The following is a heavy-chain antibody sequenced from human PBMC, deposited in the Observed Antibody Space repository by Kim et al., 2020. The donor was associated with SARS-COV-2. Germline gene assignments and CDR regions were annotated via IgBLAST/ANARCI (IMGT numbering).Heavy chain of an antibody. J-gene: IGHJ4*02. D-gene: IGHD3-10*01. CDR3: AKDRWSGRGYYGSGSYYNSFDY. CDR1: RFTFSSYA. CDR2: ISGSGGST. V-gene: IGHV3-23*01. Sequence: GGSLRLSCAASRFTFSSYAMSWVRQAPGKGLEWVSAISGSGGSTYYADSVKGRFTISRDNSKNTLYLQMNSLRAEDTAVYYCAKDRWSGRGYYGSGSYYNSFDYWGQGTLVTVSS.